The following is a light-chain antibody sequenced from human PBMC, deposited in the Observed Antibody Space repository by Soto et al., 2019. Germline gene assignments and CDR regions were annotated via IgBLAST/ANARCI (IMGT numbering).Light chain of an antibody. V-gene: IGKV3-15*01. CDR1: QSLSSD. J-gene: IGKJ1*01. CDR2: GAY. CDR3: QHYYNWRPR. Sequence: EIVMTQSPATLSVSPGERATLSCRASQSLSSDLAWYQQKPGQTPRLLIYGAYTRATGISARFSGSGSGTEFTLTISRLLSEDFAVYYCQHYYNWRPRFGQGTKVDIK.